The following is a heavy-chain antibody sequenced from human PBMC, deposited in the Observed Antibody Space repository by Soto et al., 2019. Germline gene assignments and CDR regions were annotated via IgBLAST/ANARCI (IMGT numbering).Heavy chain of an antibody. V-gene: IGHV2-5*02. D-gene: IGHD2-15*01. J-gene: IGHJ4*02. CDR2: IYWDDDK. CDR1: GFSLSTSGVG. Sequence: SGPTLVKPTQTLTLTCTFSGFSLSTSGVGVGWIRQPPGKALEWLALIYWDDDKRYSPSLKSWLTITKETSKNQVVLTMTNMDPVDTATYYCAHSPTGGRYCSGGSCYRTYDEYYFDYWGQGTLVTVSS. CDR3: AHSPTGGRYCSGGSCYRTYDEYYFDY.